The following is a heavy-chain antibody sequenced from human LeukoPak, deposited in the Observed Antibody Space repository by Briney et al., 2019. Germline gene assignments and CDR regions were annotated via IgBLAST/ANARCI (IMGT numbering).Heavy chain of an antibody. CDR3: AREKVGATTVVSRRYQYYMDV. CDR1: GGFISSYY. J-gene: IGHJ6*03. Sequence: SETLSLTCTVSGGFISSYYWSWIRQPPGKGLEWIGYIYYSGSTNYSPSLKSRVTISVDTSKNQFSLKLSSVTAADTAVYYCAREKVGATTVVSRRYQYYMDVWGKGTTVTISS. D-gene: IGHD1-26*01. V-gene: IGHV4-59*01. CDR2: IYYSGST.